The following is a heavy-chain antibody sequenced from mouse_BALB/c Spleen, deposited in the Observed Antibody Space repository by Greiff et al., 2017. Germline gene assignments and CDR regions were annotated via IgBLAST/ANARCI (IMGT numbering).Heavy chain of an antibody. CDR1: GYSITSGYY. J-gene: IGHJ2*01. V-gene: IGHV3-6*02. CDR2: ISYDGSN. Sequence: VQLQQSGPGLVKPSQSLSLTCSVTGYSITSGYYWNWIRQFPGNKLEWMGYISYDGSNNYNPSLKNRISITRDTSKNQFFLKLNSVTTEDTATYYCALSLRFDYWGQGTTLTVSS. CDR3: ALSLRFDY.